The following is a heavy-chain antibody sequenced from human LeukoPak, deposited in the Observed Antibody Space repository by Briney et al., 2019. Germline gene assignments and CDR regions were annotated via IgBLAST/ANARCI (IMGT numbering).Heavy chain of an antibody. CDR1: GYTFTSYG. Sequence: GASVKVSCKASGYTFTSYGISWVRQAPGQGLEWMGWISAYNGNTNYAQKLQGRVTMTTDTSTSTAYMELRSLRSDDTAVYYCARGREYQLLYRGAWFDPWGQGTLVTVSP. J-gene: IGHJ5*02. CDR3: ARGREYQLLYRGAWFDP. V-gene: IGHV1-18*01. D-gene: IGHD2-2*02. CDR2: ISAYNGNT.